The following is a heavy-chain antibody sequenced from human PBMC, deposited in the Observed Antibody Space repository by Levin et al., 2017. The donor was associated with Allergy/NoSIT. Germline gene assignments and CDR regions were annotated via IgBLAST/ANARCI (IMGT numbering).Heavy chain of an antibody. Sequence: KISCKVSGYTLTDLSMHWVRQAPGKGLEWMGGFDPEDGETIYAQKFQGRVTMTEDTSTDTAYMELSSLRSEDTAVYYCATYLRSHYYYYYMDVWGKGTTVTVSS. CDR2: FDPEDGET. D-gene: IGHD4-17*01. CDR3: ATYLRSHYYYYYMDV. J-gene: IGHJ6*03. V-gene: IGHV1-24*01. CDR1: GYTLTDLS.